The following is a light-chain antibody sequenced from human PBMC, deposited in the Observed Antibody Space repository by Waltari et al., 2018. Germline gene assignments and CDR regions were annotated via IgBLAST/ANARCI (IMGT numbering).Light chain of an antibody. CDR3: QQYGSSPYT. J-gene: IGKJ2*01. CDR2: GIS. CDR1: QSVSSNY. Sequence: EIVLTQSPGTLSLSPGERATLSCRASQSVSSNYLAWYQQKPGQAPRLLIYGISSRATGIPDRLSGSGSGTDFTLTISRLDPEDFAVYYCQQYGSSPYTFGRGTKLEIK. V-gene: IGKV3-20*01.